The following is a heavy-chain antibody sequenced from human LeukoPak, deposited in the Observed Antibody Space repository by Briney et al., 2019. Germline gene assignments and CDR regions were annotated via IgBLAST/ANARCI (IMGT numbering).Heavy chain of an antibody. CDR1: GDSFRSYY. CDR2: TYYSGST. D-gene: IGHD2-15*01. CDR3: ARGRNLVWFDY. Sequence: SVTLSLTCTVSGDSFRSYYWSWIRQPPGKGLEWIGYTYYSGSTNYNPSLKSRVTISVDTSKNQFSLKLNSVTAADTAVYYCARGRNLVWFDYCGQGTLVTVSS. J-gene: IGHJ5*01. V-gene: IGHV4-59*01.